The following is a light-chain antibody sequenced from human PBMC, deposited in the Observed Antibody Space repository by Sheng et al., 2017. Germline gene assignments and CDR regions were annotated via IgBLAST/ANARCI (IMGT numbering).Light chain of an antibody. CDR1: QNINNN. CDR3: QQYNDWPMYT. J-gene: IGKJ2*01. Sequence: EIVMTQSPATLSVSPGEGATLSCRASQNINNNLAWYQQKPGQAPRLLIFGASSRGTGIPARFXGSGSGTEFTLTISSLQSEDFAVYYCQQYNDWPMYTFGQGTKLEIK. V-gene: IGKV3-15*01. CDR2: GAS.